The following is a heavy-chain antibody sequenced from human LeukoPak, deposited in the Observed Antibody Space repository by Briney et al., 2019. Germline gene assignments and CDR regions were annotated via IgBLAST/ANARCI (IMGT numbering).Heavy chain of an antibody. CDR1: GFTFSNYA. CDR2: IYTTGST. J-gene: IGHJ4*02. D-gene: IGHD3-22*01. CDR3: ARGGYDSSGYYLVTDY. V-gene: IGHV4-4*07. Sequence: GSLRLSCAASGFTFSNYAMSWIRQPAGKGLEWIGRIYTTGSTNYNPSLKSRVTISVDTSKNQFSLKLSSVTAADTAVYYCARGGYDSSGYYLVTDYWGQGTLVTVSS.